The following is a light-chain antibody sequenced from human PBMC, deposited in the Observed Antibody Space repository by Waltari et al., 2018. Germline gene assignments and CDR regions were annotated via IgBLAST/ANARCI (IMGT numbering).Light chain of an antibody. CDR1: QSISSW. CDR3: QQYDDFPFT. Sequence: DIHMTQSPATLSASVGDRCTISCRASQSISSWLAWYQQKPGKAPKILIFKASFLESGVPSRFSGSGSGTEFSLTISSLQPEDFATYYCQQYDDFPFTFGQGTKVEVK. V-gene: IGKV1-5*03. J-gene: IGKJ2*01. CDR2: KAS.